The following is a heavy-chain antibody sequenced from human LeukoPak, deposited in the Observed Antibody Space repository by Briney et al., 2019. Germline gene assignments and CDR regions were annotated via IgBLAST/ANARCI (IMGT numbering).Heavy chain of an antibody. V-gene: IGHV4-59*01. J-gene: IGHJ6*02. CDR1: GGSFSSYY. CDR3: ASAQYDSSGAYYYYGMDV. Sequence: SETLSLTCTVSGGSFSSYYWSWIRQPPGKGLEWFGYTYYSGSTNYNPSLKSRVTISVDTSKNQFSLTLSSVTAADTAVYYCASAQYDSSGAYYYYGMDVWGQGTTVTVSS. CDR2: TYYSGST. D-gene: IGHD3-22*01.